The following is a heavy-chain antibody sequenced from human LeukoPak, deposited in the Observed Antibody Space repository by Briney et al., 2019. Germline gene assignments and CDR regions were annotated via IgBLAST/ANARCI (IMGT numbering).Heavy chain of an antibody. CDR2: TIPIFGTA. CDR1: GGTFSSYA. V-gene: IGHV1-69*13. D-gene: IGHD5-24*01. J-gene: IGHJ4*02. CDR3: ASAVEMATTADY. Sequence: SVKVSCKASGGTFSSYAISWVRQAPGQGLEWMGGTIPIFGTANYAQKFQGRVTITADESTSTAYMELSSLRSEDTAVYYCASAVEMATTADYWGQGTLVTVSS.